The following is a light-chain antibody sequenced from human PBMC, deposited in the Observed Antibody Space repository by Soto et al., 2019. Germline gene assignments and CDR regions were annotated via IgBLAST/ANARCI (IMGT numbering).Light chain of an antibody. J-gene: IGLJ1*01. Sequence: SALTQPRPVSGSPGQSVTISCTGTNSDVGTFYFVSWYQQYPDKGPKLIIYDVTERPSGVPDRFSGSKSGNTASLTISGLQAEDEADYYCCSYAGSYTYVFGSGTKVTVL. CDR3: CSYAGSYTYV. CDR1: NSDVGTFYF. V-gene: IGLV2-11*01. CDR2: DVT.